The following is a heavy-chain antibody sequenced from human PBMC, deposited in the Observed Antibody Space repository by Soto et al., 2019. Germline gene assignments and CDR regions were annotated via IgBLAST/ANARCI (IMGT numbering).Heavy chain of an antibody. CDR2: INHSGST. CDR3: ATFLGGYCSSTSCYADSQVDY. D-gene: IGHD2-2*01. Sequence: TSETLSLTCAVYGGSFSGYYWSWIRQPPGKGLEWIGEINHSGSTNYNPSLKSRVTISVDTTKNQFSLKLSSVTAADTAVYYCATFLGGYCSSTSCYADSQVDYWGQGTLVTVSS. V-gene: IGHV4-34*01. CDR1: GGSFSGYY. J-gene: IGHJ4*02.